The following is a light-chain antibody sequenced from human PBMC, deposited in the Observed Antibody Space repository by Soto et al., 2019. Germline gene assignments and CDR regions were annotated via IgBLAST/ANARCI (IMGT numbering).Light chain of an antibody. CDR2: GAS. V-gene: IGKV3-20*01. Sequence: EIVLTQSPCTLSLSPGERATLSCRASQSVSSSYLAWYQQKPGQAPRLLIYGASSRATGIPDRFSGSGSGTDFTLTISRREPEDFAVYYCQQYGRSPWTFGQGSKVDIK. J-gene: IGKJ1*01. CDR3: QQYGRSPWT. CDR1: QSVSSSY.